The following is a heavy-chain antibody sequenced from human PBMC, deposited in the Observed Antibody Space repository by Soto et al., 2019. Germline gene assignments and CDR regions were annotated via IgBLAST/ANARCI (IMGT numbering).Heavy chain of an antibody. Sequence: QVQVQQWGAGLLKPSETLSLSCAVSGGSFSGYYWSWIRQPPGKGLEWIAEINDRGITNYNPSLKSRVTISIDTSKNHFSLRLSSVTAADTAMYLCARGSDYYGSGSRFDYWGQGTLVTVSS. D-gene: IGHD3-10*01. CDR2: INDRGIT. CDR3: ARGSDYYGSGSRFDY. V-gene: IGHV4-34*01. J-gene: IGHJ4*02. CDR1: GGSFSGYY.